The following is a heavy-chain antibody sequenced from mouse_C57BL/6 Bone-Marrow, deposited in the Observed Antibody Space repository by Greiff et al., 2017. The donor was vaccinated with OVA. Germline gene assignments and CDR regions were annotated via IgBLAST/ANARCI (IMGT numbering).Heavy chain of an antibody. CDR2: IWSGGST. CDR1: GFSLTSYG. J-gene: IGHJ1*03. Sequence: VMLVESGPGLVQPSQSLSITCTVSGFSLTSYGVHWVRQSPGKGLEWLGVIWSGGSTDYNAAFISRLSISKDNSKSQVFFKMNSLQADDTAIYYCASIYSNYVGYFDVWGTGTTVTVSS. D-gene: IGHD2-5*01. V-gene: IGHV2-2*01. CDR3: ASIYSNYVGYFDV.